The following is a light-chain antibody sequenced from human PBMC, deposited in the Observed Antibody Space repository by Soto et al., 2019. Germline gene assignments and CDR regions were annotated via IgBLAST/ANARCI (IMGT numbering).Light chain of an antibody. CDR2: EGS. CDR1: SSDVGSYNL. J-gene: IGLJ2*01. V-gene: IGLV2-23*01. Sequence: QSALTQPASVSGSPGQSITISCTGTSSDVGSYNLVSWYQQHPGKAPKLMIYEGSKRPSGVSNRFSGSKSGNTASLTISGLQAEDEADYYCCSYAGSSSVVFDGGTKVTVL. CDR3: CSYAGSSSVV.